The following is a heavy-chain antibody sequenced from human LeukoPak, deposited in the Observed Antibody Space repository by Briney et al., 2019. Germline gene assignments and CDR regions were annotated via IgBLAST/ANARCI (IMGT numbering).Heavy chain of an antibody. Sequence: SETLSLTCTVSGGSISSYYWSWIRQPAGKGLEWIGRIYTSGSTNYNPSLKSRVTMSVDTSKNQFSLKLSSVTAADTAVYYCARDDCSSTSCYPPGGYYYYYYYMDVWGKGTTVTVSS. J-gene: IGHJ6*03. D-gene: IGHD2-2*01. CDR1: GGSISSYY. V-gene: IGHV4-4*07. CDR2: IYTSGST. CDR3: ARDDCSSTSCYPPGGYYYYYYYMDV.